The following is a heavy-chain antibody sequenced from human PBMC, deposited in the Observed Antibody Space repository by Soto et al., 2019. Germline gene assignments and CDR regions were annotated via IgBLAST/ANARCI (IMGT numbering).Heavy chain of an antibody. D-gene: IGHD2-15*01. Sequence: GGTLRLSCAGSGFIVNGKKYITWVRQAPGKGLDWVSGFYLADGTYYADSVKGRFTVSIDSSKNTVYLQMNNLSPEDTAVYYCATWLLREHAFDIWGLGTMVTVSS. CDR3: ATWLLREHAFDI. CDR1: GFIVNGKKY. CDR2: FYLADGT. V-gene: IGHV3-53*01. J-gene: IGHJ3*02.